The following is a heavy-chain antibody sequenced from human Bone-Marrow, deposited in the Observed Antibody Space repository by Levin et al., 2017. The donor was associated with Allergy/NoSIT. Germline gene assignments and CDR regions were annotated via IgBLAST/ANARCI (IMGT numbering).Heavy chain of an antibody. D-gene: IGHD3/OR15-3a*01. J-gene: IGHJ4*02. CDR1: GFTFSSYA. CDR3: ARWTGDDSPPAPAYFDY. CDR2: ISYDGSNK. Sequence: GESLKISCAASGFTFSSYAMHWVRQAPGKGLEWVAVISYDGSNKYYADSVKGRFTISRDNSKNTLYLQMNSLRAEDTAVYYCARWTGDDSPPAPAYFDYWGQGTLVTVSS. V-gene: IGHV3-30*04.